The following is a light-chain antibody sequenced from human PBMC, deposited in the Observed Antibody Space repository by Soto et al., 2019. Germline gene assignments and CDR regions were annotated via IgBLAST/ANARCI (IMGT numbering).Light chain of an antibody. Sequence: EIVMTQSPATLSVSPGERATLSCRASQSVSSSLAWYQQKPGQAPRLLIYGASTRATGIPARFSGIGSGTEFTLTISSLQSEDFAVYYCQQYNNWLRTFGQGTKVEVK. CDR1: QSVSSS. J-gene: IGKJ1*01. CDR3: QQYNNWLRT. CDR2: GAS. V-gene: IGKV3-15*01.